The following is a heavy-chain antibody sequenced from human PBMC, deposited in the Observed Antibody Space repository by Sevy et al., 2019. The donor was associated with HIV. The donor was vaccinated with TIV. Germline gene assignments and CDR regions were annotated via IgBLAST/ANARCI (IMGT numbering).Heavy chain of an antibody. CDR1: GGTFSSYA. CDR2: IIPIFGTA. Sequence: SVKVSCKASGGTFSSYAISWVRQAPGQVLEWMGGIIPIFGTANYAQKFQGRVTITADESTSTAYMELSSLRSEDTAVYYCAGASNPTVSNYYYYLDVWGKGTTVTVSS. J-gene: IGHJ6*03. D-gene: IGHD4-4*01. CDR3: AGASNPTVSNYYYYLDV. V-gene: IGHV1-69*13.